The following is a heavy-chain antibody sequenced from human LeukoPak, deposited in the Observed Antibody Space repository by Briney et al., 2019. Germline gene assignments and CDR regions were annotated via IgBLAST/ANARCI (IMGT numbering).Heavy chain of an antibody. Sequence: PGGSLRLSCEASGFTFNIYSMSWVRQAPGKGLEWVSVIYSGGSTYYADSVKGRFTISRDNSKNTLYLQMNSLRAEDTAVYYCARGAAGPTNWFDPWGQGTLVTVSS. CDR3: ARGAAGPTNWFDP. V-gene: IGHV3-53*01. J-gene: IGHJ5*02. CDR1: GFTFNIYS. CDR2: IYSGGST. D-gene: IGHD6-13*01.